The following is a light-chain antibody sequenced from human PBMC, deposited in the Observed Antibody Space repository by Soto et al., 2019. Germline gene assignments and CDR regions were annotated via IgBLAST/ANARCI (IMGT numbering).Light chain of an antibody. J-gene: IGKJ2*01. CDR1: QNILYSNGYNY. CDR2: LGS. Sequence: DNVMTQSPLSLSVTPGEPASISCRSGQNILYSNGYNYLDWYLQKPGQSPQLLIYLGSNRASGVPDRFSDTGSGTDFTLKISRVDAEVVGVYSCMQVIQIPYTFGQRTKLEI. CDR3: MQVIQIPYT. V-gene: IGKV2-28*01.